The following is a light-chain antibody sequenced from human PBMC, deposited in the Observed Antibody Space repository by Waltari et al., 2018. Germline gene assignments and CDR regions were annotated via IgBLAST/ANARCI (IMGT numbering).Light chain of an antibody. CDR2: AAS. V-gene: IGKV1-NL1*01. J-gene: IGKJ1*01. CDR3: QQYYGTPRT. Sequence: DIQMIQSPSSLSASLGDRATITCRTSLGISTSLSWYQQNPGKAPNLLLFAASRLESVVPARFSRSGSGTDYTLAISSLNPEDFATYYCQQYYGTPRTFGQGTKVEIK. CDR1: LGISTS.